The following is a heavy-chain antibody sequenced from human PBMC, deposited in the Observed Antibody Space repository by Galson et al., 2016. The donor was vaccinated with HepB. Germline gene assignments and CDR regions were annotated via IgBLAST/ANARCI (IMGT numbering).Heavy chain of an antibody. CDR3: ARDMDYYDSSGLYSY. Sequence: SLRLSCAASGFTLSDYSMNWVRQTPGKGLEWVSCISSSSSYIYYADSVKGRFTISRDNAKNSLYLQMNSLRAEDTAVYYCARDMDYYDSSGLYSYWGQGTPVTVSS. CDR1: GFTLSDYS. CDR2: ISSSSSYI. D-gene: IGHD3-22*01. V-gene: IGHV3-21*01. J-gene: IGHJ4*02.